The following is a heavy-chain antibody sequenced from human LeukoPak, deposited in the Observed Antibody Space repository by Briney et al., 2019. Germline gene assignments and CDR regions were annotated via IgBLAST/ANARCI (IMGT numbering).Heavy chain of an antibody. J-gene: IGHJ4*02. V-gene: IGHV3-74*01. D-gene: IGHD3-10*01. CDR3: AREGQEWFGELSLPGDAYYFDY. CDR1: GFTFSLYW. CDR2: IEGGGTST. Sequence: GGSLRVSCAASGFTFSLYWMHWVRRAGGEGLVWVSRIEGGGTSTNYADFVKGRFTISSDNAKNTVYLQMDSLRAEDTAVYYCAREGQEWFGELSLPGDAYYFDYWGQGTLVTVSS.